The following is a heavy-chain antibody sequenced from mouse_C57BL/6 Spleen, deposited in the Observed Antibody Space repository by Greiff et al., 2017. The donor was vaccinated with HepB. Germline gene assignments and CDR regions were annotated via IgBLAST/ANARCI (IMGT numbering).Heavy chain of an antibody. CDR1: GFSLTSYA. CDR3: ARNRLYDYVWYFDV. Sequence: VQLKESGPGLVAPSQSLSITCTVSGFSLTSYAISWVRQPPGKGLEWLGVIWTGGGTNYNSALKSRLSISKDNSKSQVFLKMNSLQTDDTARYYCARNRLYDYVWYFDVWGTGTTVTVSS. CDR2: IWTGGGT. J-gene: IGHJ1*03. V-gene: IGHV2-9-1*01. D-gene: IGHD2-4*01.